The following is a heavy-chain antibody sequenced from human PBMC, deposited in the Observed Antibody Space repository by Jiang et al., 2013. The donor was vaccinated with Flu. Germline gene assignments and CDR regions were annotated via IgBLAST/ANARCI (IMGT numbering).Heavy chain of an antibody. CDR3: ARVFSPVDLNCGGGSCYPEGSSDY. Sequence: GAEVKKPGASMKVSCKASGYTFTSYAMHWVRQAPGQRLEWMGWINAGNGNTKYSQKFQGRVTITRDTSASTAYMELSSLRSEDTAVYYCARVFSPVDLNCGGGSCYPEGSSDYWGQGTLVTVSS. V-gene: IGHV1-3*01. CDR1: GYTFTSYA. J-gene: IGHJ4*02. CDR2: INAGNGNT. D-gene: IGHD2-15*01.